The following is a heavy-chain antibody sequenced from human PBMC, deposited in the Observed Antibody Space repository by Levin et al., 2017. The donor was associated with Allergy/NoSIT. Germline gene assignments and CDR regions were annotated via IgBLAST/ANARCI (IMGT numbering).Heavy chain of an antibody. J-gene: IGHJ5*02. CDR1: GFTFSTYS. Sequence: GGSLRLSCAASGFTFSTYSMNWVRQAPGKGLEWVASISSGSSYIFYADSLKGRFTISRDNAKNSLYLQMNSLRAEDTAVYYCARDLRSGMGPNWLGPWGQGTLVTVSS. D-gene: IGHD6-13*01. CDR2: ISSGSSYI. CDR3: ARDLRSGMGPNWLGP. V-gene: IGHV3-21*01.